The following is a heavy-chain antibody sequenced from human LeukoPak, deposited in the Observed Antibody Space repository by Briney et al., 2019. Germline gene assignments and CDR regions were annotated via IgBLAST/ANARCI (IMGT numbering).Heavy chain of an antibody. CDR2: INSDGSTT. CDR3: GRELDWLPSLDY. CDR1: GFTFSNYW. D-gene: IGHD3-9*01. Sequence: GGSLRLSCAASGFTFSNYWMHWLPQAPGKGLVWVASINSDGSTTRYADSVKGRFTITRDNAKNTLYLQMNSLRAEDTAVYYCGRELDWLPSLDYWGQGTLVTVSS. V-gene: IGHV3-74*01. J-gene: IGHJ4*02.